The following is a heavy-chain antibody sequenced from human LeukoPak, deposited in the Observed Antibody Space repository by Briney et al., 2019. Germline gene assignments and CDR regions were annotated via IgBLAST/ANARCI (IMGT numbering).Heavy chain of an antibody. V-gene: IGHV4-34*01. CDR3: ARGKRGSGIWRNWFDP. J-gene: IGHJ5*02. CDR1: GGSFSGYD. CDR2: INHSGRT. D-gene: IGHD3-10*01. Sequence: PSETLSLTCAVYGGSFSGYDWSWTRHPRGEARVCVGEINHSGRTNYNPSPKRRVTISVDTSKNQFSLKLSSVTAADTAVYYCARGKRGSGIWRNWFDPWGQGTLVTVSS.